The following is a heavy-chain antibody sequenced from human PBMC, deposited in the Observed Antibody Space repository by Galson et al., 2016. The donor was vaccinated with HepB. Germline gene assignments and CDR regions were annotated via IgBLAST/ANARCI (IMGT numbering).Heavy chain of an antibody. D-gene: IGHD6-25*01. CDR2: ISADNGDT. CDR1: GYTFLSYD. CDR3: ARSGPAYRFCDL. J-gene: IGHJ2*01. Sequence: SVKVSCKASGYTFLSYDISWVRQAPGQGLEWMGWISADNGDTNYAQKFQGRVSMTTDTSTTSAYLELRSLTSDDPAVYYCARSGPAYRFCDLWGRGTLVTVSS. V-gene: IGHV1-18*01.